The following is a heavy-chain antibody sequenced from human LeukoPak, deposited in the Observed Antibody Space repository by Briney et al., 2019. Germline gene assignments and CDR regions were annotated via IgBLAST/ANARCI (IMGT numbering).Heavy chain of an antibody. V-gene: IGHV3-33*01. J-gene: IGHJ4*02. CDR2: IWYDGSNK. Sequence: PGGSLRLSCAASGFTFSSYGMHWVRQAPGKGLEWVAVIWYDGSNKYYADSVKGRFTISRDNSKNTLYLQMNSLRAEDTAVYYCAREAGNYEASYYFDYWGQGTLVTVSS. D-gene: IGHD3-22*01. CDR1: GFTFSSYG. CDR3: AREAGNYEASYYFDY.